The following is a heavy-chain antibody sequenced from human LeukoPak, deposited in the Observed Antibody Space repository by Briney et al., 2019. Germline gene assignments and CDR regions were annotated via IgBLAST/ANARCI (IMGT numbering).Heavy chain of an antibody. V-gene: IGHV4-39*07. CDR3: ARDITTHLNWFDP. J-gene: IGHJ5*02. CDR2: IYYSGST. CDR1: GGSISSSSYY. Sequence: PSETLSLTCTVSGGSISSSSYYWGWIRQPPGQGLEWIGSIYYSGSTYYNPSLKSRVTISVDTSKNQFSLKLSSVTAADTAVYYCARDITTHLNWFDPWGQGTLVTVSS. D-gene: IGHD3-22*01.